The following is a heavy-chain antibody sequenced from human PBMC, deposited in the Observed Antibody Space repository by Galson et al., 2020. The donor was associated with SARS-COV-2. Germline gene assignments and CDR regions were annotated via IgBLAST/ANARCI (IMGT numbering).Heavy chain of an antibody. CDR2: INHSGST. D-gene: IGHD5-12*01. Sequence: SETLSLTCAVYSGSFSGYYWTWIRQPPGKGLEWIGEINHSGSTNYNPSLKSRATILVDTSKNQFSLKLNSVTAADTAVYYCTRVGDGYNSGFNDCGQGILFTGSS. V-gene: IGHV4-34*01. J-gene: IGHJ4*02. CDR3: TRVGDGYNSGFND. CDR1: SGSFSGYY.